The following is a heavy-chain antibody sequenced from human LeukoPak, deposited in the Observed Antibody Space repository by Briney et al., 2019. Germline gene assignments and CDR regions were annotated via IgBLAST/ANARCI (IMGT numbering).Heavy chain of an antibody. J-gene: IGHJ5*02. Sequence: PGGSLRLSCAASGFTFSSYSMNWVRQAPGKGLEWVSYISSSSSTIYYADSVKGRFTISRDNAKNSLYLQMNSLRAEDTAVYYCAREAEGITGTTDWFDPWGQGTLVTVSS. D-gene: IGHD1-7*01. CDR1: GFTFSSYS. V-gene: IGHV3-48*01. CDR3: AREAEGITGTTDWFDP. CDR2: ISSSSSTI.